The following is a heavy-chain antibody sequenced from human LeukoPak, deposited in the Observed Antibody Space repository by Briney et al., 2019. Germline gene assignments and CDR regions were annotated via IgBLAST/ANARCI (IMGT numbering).Heavy chain of an antibody. CDR1: GGSISSYY. CDR3: ARRNSGSYDY. J-gene: IGHJ4*02. D-gene: IGHD1-26*01. Sequence: SETLSLTCTVSGGSISSYYWSWIRQPPGKGLEWIGYIYYSGSTNYNPSLKSRVTISVDTSKNQFSLRLSSVTAADTAVYYCARRNSGSYDYWGQGALVTVSS. CDR2: IYYSGST. V-gene: IGHV4-59*08.